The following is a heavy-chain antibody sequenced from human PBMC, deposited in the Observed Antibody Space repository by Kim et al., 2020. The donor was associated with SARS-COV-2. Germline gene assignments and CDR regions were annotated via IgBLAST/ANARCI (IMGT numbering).Heavy chain of an antibody. Sequence: SETLSLTCAVYGGSFSGYYWSWIRQPPGKGLEWIGEINHSGSTNYNPSLKSRVTISVDTSKNQFSLKLSSVTAADTAVYYCARGQYYDSSGYSNIVADYWGQGTLVTVSS. J-gene: IGHJ4*02. D-gene: IGHD3-22*01. CDR2: INHSGST. CDR1: GGSFSGYY. V-gene: IGHV4-34*01. CDR3: ARGQYYDSSGYSNIVADY.